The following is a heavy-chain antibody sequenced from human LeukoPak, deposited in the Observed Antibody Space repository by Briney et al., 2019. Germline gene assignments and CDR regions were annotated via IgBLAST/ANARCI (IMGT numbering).Heavy chain of an antibody. CDR1: GGSISSSNYY. D-gene: IGHD6-25*01. CDR2: INYTGST. J-gene: IGHJ5*02. Sequence: PSETLSLTCNVSGGSISSSNYYWGWIRHVPGKGLEWIGEINYTGSTSYNPSLKSRVTISVDTSQNQFFLLLTSVTAADTAVYYCARVAGYLPTRWFDPWGQGTHVTVSS. V-gene: IGHV4-39*07. CDR3: ARVAGYLPTRWFDP.